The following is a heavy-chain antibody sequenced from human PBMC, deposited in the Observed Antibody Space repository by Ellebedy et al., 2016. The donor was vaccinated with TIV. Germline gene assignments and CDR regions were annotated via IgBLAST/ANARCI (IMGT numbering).Heavy chain of an antibody. V-gene: IGHV1-69*13. D-gene: IGHD2-2*01. CDR2: IIPIFGTA. Sequence: SVKVSXXASGGTFSSYAISWVRQAPGQGLEWMGGIIPIFGTANYAQKFQGRVTITADEPTSTAYMELSSLRSEDTAVYYCARSKGYCSSTSCRYGMDVWGQGTTVTVSS. CDR3: ARSKGYCSSTSCRYGMDV. J-gene: IGHJ6*02. CDR1: GGTFSSYA.